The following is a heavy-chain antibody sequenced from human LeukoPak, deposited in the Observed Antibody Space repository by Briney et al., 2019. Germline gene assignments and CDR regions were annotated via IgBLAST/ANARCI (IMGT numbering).Heavy chain of an antibody. J-gene: IGHJ4*02. CDR2: ISGSGGST. V-gene: IGHV3-23*01. CDR1: GFTFSSYA. CDR3: AKCLGVRGVMYYFDY. Sequence: GGSLRLSCAASGFTFSSYAMSWVRQAPGKGLEWVSAISGSGGSTYYADSVKGRFTISRDNSKNTLYLQMNSLRAEDTAVYYSAKCLGVRGVMYYFDYWSQGTLVTVSS. D-gene: IGHD3-10*01.